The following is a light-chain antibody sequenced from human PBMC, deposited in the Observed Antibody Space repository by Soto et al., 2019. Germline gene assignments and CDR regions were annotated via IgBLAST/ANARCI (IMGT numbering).Light chain of an antibody. V-gene: IGLV3-9*01. CDR1: NFGSKN. CDR3: QVWDSSTVV. J-gene: IGLJ3*02. Sequence: SYELTQPFSVSVALGQTARITCGGNNFGSKNVQWYQQKAGQAPVLVIYRDSNRPSGIPERFSASISGNTAALSISRAQAGDEADYYCQVWDSSTVVFGGGTKVTVL. CDR2: RDS.